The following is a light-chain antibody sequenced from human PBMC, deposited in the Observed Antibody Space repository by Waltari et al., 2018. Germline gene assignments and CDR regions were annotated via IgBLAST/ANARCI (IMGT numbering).Light chain of an antibody. CDR3: HHYYIPPLT. V-gene: IGKV4-1*01. Sequence: DIVMTQSPDSLAVSLGERATINCKSSQSLFSSSNSKTYLAWYQHKPGQPPKLLISWASIRASGVPDRFSGSGSGTDFTLTISNLQAEDVAVYYCHHYYIPPLTFGQGTRLEI. J-gene: IGKJ5*01. CDR1: QSLFSSSNSKTY. CDR2: WAS.